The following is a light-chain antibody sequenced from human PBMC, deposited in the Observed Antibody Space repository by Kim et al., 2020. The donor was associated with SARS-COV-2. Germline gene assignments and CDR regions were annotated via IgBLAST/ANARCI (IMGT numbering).Light chain of an antibody. CDR1: QSVSSY. CDR3: QQRSNWPPYMYT. V-gene: IGKV3-11*01. J-gene: IGKJ2*01. Sequence: PGERATISCRASQSVSSYLAWYQQKPGQAPRLLIYDASNRATGIPARFSGSGSGTDFTLTISSIEPEDFAVYYCQQRSNWPPYMYTFGQGTKLEI. CDR2: DAS.